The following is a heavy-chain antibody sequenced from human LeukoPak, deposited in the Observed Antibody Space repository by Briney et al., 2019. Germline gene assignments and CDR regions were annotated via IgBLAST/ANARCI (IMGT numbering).Heavy chain of an antibody. CDR3: ARVDPTYYYYMDV. Sequence: ASVKVSCKASGYTFTAYYLHWVRQAPGQGLEWMGWISVYNSNTNYAQKLQGRVTMTTDTSTSTAYMELRSLRSDDTAVYFCARVDPTYYYYMDVWGKGTTVTVSS. J-gene: IGHJ6*03. V-gene: IGHV1-18*04. CDR1: GYTFTAYY. CDR2: ISVYNSNT.